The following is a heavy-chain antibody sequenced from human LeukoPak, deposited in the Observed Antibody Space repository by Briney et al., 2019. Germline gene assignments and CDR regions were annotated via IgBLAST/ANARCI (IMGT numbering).Heavy chain of an antibody. CDR1: GGSFSGYY. J-gene: IGHJ4*02. CDR3: ARAPYDSFDY. D-gene: IGHD3-22*01. CDR2: INHSGTT. Sequence: SKTLSLTCAVYGGSFSGYYWTWIRQPPGKGLEWIGEINHSGTTHYNPSLKSRVTISIDTSKIQFSLKLTSVTAADTAVYYCARAPYDSFDYWGQGTLVTVSS. V-gene: IGHV4-34*01.